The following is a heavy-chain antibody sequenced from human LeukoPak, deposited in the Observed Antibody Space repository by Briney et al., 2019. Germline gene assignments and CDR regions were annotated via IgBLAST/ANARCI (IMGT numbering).Heavy chain of an antibody. CDR2: IIPILGIA. J-gene: IGHJ4*02. D-gene: IGHD3-22*01. Sequence: SVKVSCKASGYIFTSYFIHWVRQAPGQGLEWMGRIIPILGIANYAQKFQGRVTITADKSTSTAYMELSSLRSEDTAVYYCARGVADYYDSSGYFPFDYWGQGTLVTVSS. CDR3: ARGVADYYDSSGYFPFDY. CDR1: GYIFTSYF. V-gene: IGHV1-69*04.